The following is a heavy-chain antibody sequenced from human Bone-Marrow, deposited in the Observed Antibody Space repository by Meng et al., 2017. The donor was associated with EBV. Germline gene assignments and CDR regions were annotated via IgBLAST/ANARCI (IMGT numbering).Heavy chain of an antibody. J-gene: IGHJ4*02. CDR3: ARDYYYDSSGRDFDY. D-gene: IGHD3-22*01. V-gene: IGHV1-18*01. Sequence: QVQLVPSAAEVKKPGASVKVSCKASGYTFTSYGISWVRQAPGQGLEWMGWISAYNGNTNYAQKLQGRVTMTTDTSTSTAYMELRSLRSDDTAVYYCARDYYYDSSGRDFDYWGQGTLVTVSS. CDR2: ISAYNGNT. CDR1: GYTFTSYG.